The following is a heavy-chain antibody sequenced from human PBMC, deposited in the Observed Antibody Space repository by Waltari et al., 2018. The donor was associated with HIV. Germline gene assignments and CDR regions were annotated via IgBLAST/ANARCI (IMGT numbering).Heavy chain of an antibody. V-gene: IGHV3-66*01. CDR2: ISSGGST. D-gene: IGHD2-21*02. J-gene: IGHJ6*02. CDR1: GFPVSSNY. Sequence: EVQLVESGGGLVQPGGSLRLSCAASGFPVSSNYMSWVRQAPGKGRELVSVISSGGSTYDADSVKGRFTISRDKSKYTLYLQMNSLRAEDTAVYYCASIAYCGGDCYPRGMDVWGQGTTVTVSS. CDR3: ASIAYCGGDCYPRGMDV.